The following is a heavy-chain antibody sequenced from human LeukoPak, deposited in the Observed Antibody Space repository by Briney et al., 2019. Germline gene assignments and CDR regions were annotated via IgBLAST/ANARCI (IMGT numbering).Heavy chain of an antibody. CDR1: GFTFSSYG. J-gene: IGHJ6*02. Sequence: GRSLRLSCAASGFTFSSYGMHWVRQAPGKGLEWVAVISYDGSNKYYADSVKGRFTISRDNSKNTLYLQMNSLRAEDTAVYYCAKDHPIGYGMDVWGQGTTVTVSS. V-gene: IGHV3-30*18. CDR2: ISYDGSNK. CDR3: AKDHPIGYGMDV.